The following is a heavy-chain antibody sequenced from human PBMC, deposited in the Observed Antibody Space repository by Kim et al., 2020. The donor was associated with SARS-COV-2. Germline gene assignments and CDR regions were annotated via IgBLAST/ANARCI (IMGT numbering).Heavy chain of an antibody. CDR2: IYHSGST. D-gene: IGHD3-22*01. CDR1: GGSISSGGYS. Sequence: SETLSLTCAVSGGSISSGGYSWSWIRQPPGKGLEWIGYIYHSGSTYYNPSLKSRVTISVDRSKNQFSLKLSSVTAADTAVYYCASGYYYEKYYFDYWGQGTLVTVSS. CDR3: ASGYYYEKYYFDY. V-gene: IGHV4-30-2*01. J-gene: IGHJ4*02.